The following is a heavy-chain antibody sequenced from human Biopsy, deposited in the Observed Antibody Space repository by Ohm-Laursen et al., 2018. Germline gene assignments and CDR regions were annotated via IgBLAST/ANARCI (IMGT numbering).Heavy chain of an antibody. V-gene: IGHV1-69*01. CDR3: ARGPHSGSHSCFDY. J-gene: IGHJ4*02. D-gene: IGHD1-26*01. CDR1: GGTFSNYG. Sequence: GSSVKVSCKAPGGTFSNYGVNWVRQAPGQGLEWLGGNIPILGTGNYAQKFQDRVTISADESTSTSYMELSSLTTEDTAIYYCARGPHSGSHSCFDYWGRGTLVTVSS. CDR2: NIPILGTG.